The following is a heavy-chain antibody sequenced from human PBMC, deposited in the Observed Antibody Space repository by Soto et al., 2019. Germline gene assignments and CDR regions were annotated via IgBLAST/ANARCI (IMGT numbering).Heavy chain of an antibody. CDR3: ASSTVGVRYDY. Sequence: QLQLQESGSGLVKPSQTLSLTCAVSGGSISSGGYSWSWIRQPPGKGLEWIGYIYHSGSTYYNPSLKXRITXSXSRSKNQFSLKLSSVTAADTAVYYCASSTVGVRYDYWGQGTLVTVSS. V-gene: IGHV4-30-2*01. CDR1: GGSISSGGYS. CDR2: IYHSGST. D-gene: IGHD4-17*01. J-gene: IGHJ4*02.